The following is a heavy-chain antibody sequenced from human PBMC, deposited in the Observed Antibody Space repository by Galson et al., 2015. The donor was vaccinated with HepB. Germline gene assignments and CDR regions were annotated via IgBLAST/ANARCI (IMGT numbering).Heavy chain of an antibody. CDR2: IIPLVGTA. J-gene: IGHJ4*02. CDR3: ARVNPAQATDYNGALDS. V-gene: IGHV1-69*08. D-gene: IGHD3-10*01. Sequence: SVKVSCKASGGTFSTFTLIWVRQAPGQGLEWMGRIIPLVGTAIYAQRFQGRVTITADKSTSTAYMELSRLRSEDTAVYYCARVNPAQATDYNGALDSWGQGTLVTVSS. CDR1: GGTFSTFT.